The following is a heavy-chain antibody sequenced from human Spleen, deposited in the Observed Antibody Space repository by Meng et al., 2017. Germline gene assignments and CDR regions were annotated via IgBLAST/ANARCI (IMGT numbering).Heavy chain of an antibody. V-gene: IGHV4-61*02. CDR2: IYISGST. J-gene: IGHJ4*02. CDR1: GGSISSGGDY. D-gene: IGHD3-22*01. Sequence: SETLSLTCTVSGGSISSGGDYWSWIRQPAGKGLEWIGRIYISGSTNYNPSLKSRVTISVDTSKNQFSPKLRSVTAADTAVYYCARPHDYYYDSSGYLVWGQGTLVTVSS. CDR3: ARPHDYYYDSSGYLV.